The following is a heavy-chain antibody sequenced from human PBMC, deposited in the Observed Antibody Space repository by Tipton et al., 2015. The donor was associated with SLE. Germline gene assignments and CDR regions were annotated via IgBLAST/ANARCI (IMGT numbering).Heavy chain of an antibody. Sequence: TLSLTCTVSGDSITSFNQYWGWIRQPPGRRLEYLASLYHSGDTYYNPSLRSRLTISMDTSKNQFSLRLSSATAADTALYYCASLGMDYYFDLWGRGTLVTVSS. CDR1: GDSITSFNQY. CDR3: ASLGMDYYFDL. V-gene: IGHV4-39*01. D-gene: IGHD7-27*01. J-gene: IGHJ2*01. CDR2: LYHSGDT.